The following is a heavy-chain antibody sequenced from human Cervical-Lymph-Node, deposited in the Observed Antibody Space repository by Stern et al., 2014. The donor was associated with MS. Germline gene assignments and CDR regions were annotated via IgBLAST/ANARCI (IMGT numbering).Heavy chain of an antibody. D-gene: IGHD3-16*02. CDR1: GFNFAGYG. Sequence: VQLVESGGGVVQPGWSLRLSCTASGFNFAGYGMHWVRQAPGKGLEWVAAIWHDGSKRYYADSVKGRFTISRDTPRNTLYLQMDSLRAEDTAMYYCTRDADTNSRYSLFDYWGQGTLVSVSS. CDR3: TRDADTNSRYSLFDY. V-gene: IGHV3-33*08. CDR2: IWHDGSKR. J-gene: IGHJ4*02.